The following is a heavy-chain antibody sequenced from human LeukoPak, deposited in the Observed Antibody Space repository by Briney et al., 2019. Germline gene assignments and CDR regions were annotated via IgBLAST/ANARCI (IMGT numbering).Heavy chain of an antibody. D-gene: IGHD2-8*02. CDR3: AGHHPRNTVDF. CDR2: ISYSGFT. Sequence: SETLSLTCAVSGGSISSYQWSWIRQPPGKGLEWIGYISYSGFTNYNPSLKSRVTISLDTSKNQFSLKLTSVTAADTAVYYCAGHHPRNTVDFWGQGTLVTVSS. J-gene: IGHJ4*02. V-gene: IGHV4-59*08. CDR1: GGSISSYQ.